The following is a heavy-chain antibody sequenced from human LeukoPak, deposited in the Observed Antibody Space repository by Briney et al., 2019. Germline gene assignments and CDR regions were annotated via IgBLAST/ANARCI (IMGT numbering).Heavy chain of an antibody. Sequence: PSETLSLTCAVYGGSFSGYYWSWIRQPPGKGLEWVGEINHSGSTNYSPSLKSRATISVDTSKNQFSLKLSSVTAADTAVYYCARLGPLRYFDWLLETSNFDYWGQGTLVTVSS. D-gene: IGHD3-9*01. V-gene: IGHV4-34*01. CDR1: GGSFSGYY. J-gene: IGHJ4*02. CDR2: INHSGST. CDR3: ARLGPLRYFDWLLETSNFDY.